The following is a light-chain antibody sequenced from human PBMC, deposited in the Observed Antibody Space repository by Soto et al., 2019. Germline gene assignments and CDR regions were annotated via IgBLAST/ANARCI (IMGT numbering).Light chain of an antibody. CDR1: KLGDKY. CDR2: QDS. J-gene: IGLJ2*01. CDR3: RAWNSGTARVV. Sequence: SYELTQPPSVSVSPGQTASITCSGDKLGDKYACWYQQKPGQSPVLVIYQDSKRPSGIPERFSGSTSGNTATLTLSGTQAMDGEDLYCRAWNSGTARVVFGGGTKLTAL. V-gene: IGLV3-1*01.